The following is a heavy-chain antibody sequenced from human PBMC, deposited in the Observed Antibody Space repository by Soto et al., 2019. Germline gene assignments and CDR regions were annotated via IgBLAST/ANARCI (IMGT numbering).Heavy chain of an antibody. D-gene: IGHD3-16*01. Sequence: QVQLVQSEAEVKQHGASVKVSCKTSGYKFTNFGITWVRQAPGQGLEWMGWNIPYNGDTNYAQKFQGRINKITYESTATGYIELRSLTSYATAVYYCARGGIGVGGVSNWFDPLGHGTLLTVAS. CDR2: NIPYNGDT. CDR1: GYKFTNFG. V-gene: IGHV1-18*01. J-gene: IGHJ5*02. CDR3: ARGGIGVGGVSNWFDP.